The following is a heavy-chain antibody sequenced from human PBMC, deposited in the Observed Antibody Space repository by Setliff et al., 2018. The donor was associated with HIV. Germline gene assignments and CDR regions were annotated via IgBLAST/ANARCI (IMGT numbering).Heavy chain of an antibody. CDR2: IYYSGST. Sequence: PSETLSLTCTVSGGSISSYYWSWIRQPPGKGLEWIGYIYYSGSTNYNPSLKSRVTISVETSTNQFSLKLNSVTATDTAVYYCMRGRSITIFGVAYFDFWGQGTQVTVSS. V-gene: IGHV4-59*08. CDR3: MRGRSITIFGVAYFDF. J-gene: IGHJ4*02. CDR1: GGSISSYY. D-gene: IGHD3-3*01.